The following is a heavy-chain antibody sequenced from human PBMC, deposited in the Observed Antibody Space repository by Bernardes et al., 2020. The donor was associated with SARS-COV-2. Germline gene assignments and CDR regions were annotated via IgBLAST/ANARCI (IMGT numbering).Heavy chain of an antibody. CDR3: AGERGYCINDVCFRLDP. J-gene: IGHJ5*02. V-gene: IGHV4-30-4*08. Sequence: SETLSLTCTVSGGSISSDDYFWTWIRQPPGNGLELIGYIHYSGRTYYNPSLKSRLTISVDPSNRQFSLQLTSVIAADTAVYYCAGERGYCINDVCFRLDPRGQGTLVTVTS. CDR2: IHYSGRT. D-gene: IGHD2-8*01. CDR1: GGSISSDDYF.